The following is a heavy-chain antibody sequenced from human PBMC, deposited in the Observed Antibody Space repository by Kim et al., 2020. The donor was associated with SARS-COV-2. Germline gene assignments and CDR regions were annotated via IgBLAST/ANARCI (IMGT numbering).Heavy chain of an antibody. J-gene: IGHJ4*02. CDR1: GYTFTSYV. D-gene: IGHD1-1*01. Sequence: ASVKVSCKASGYTFTSYVMHWVRQAPGQRLEWMGCINAGNGNTKYSQKFQGRVTITRDTSASTAYMELSSLRSEDTAMYCCARSGNWDYWGQGTLVTVSS. CDR3: ARSGNWDY. CDR2: INAGNGNT. V-gene: IGHV1-3*01.